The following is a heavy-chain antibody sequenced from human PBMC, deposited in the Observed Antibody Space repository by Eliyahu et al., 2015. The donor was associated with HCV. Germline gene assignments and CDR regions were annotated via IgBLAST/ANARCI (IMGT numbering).Heavy chain of an antibody. V-gene: IGHV3-9*01. CDR1: GFTFDDYA. CDR3: AKADIAAAGPFDY. CDR2: XSWNSGSI. Sequence: EVQLVESGGGLVQPGRSLXLSCAAXGFTFDDYAMPWVXQAPGKGLEXXSGXSWNSGSIGYADSVKGRFTISRDNAKNSLYLQMNSLRAEDTALYYCAKADIAAAGPFDYWGQGTLVTVSS. D-gene: IGHD6-13*01. J-gene: IGHJ4*02.